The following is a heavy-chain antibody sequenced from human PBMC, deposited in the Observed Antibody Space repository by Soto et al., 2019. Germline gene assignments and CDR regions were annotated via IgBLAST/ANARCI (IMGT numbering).Heavy chain of an antibody. CDR3: ARELHSGLGNFDL. J-gene: IGHJ4*02. CDR1: GYTFTGYY. D-gene: IGHD6-19*01. CDR2: INPKSGVT. V-gene: IGHV1-2*02. Sequence: QVQLVQSGAELKKPGASVKVSCKASGYTFTGYYMHWVRQAPGQGLEWMGCINPKSGVTNYAQRFQGRVTMTMDTSMSTAYMELTSLRYDDKAVFYCARELHSGLGNFDLWGQGTLVIVSS.